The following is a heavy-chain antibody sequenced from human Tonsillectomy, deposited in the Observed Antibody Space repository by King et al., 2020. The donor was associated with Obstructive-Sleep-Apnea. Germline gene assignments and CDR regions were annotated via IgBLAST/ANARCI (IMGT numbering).Heavy chain of an antibody. J-gene: IGHJ4*02. CDR2: ISLNSDSI. CDR1: GFTFDDYA. CDR3: ARIAAAGLFDY. D-gene: IGHD6-13*01. Sequence: DVQLVESGGGLVQPGRSLRLSCAASGFTFDDYAMHWVRQAPGKGLEWVSGISLNSDSIGSADSVKGRFTISRDNAKNSLYLQMNSLRAEDTALYYCARIAAAGLFDYWGQGTLVTVSS. V-gene: IGHV3-9*01.